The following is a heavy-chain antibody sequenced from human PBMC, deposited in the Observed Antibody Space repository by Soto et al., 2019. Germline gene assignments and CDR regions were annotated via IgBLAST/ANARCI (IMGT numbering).Heavy chain of an antibody. Sequence: VQLVQSGAEVKKPGASVTVSCQASGYTFTNYEINWVRQAPGQGLEWLGWISPSSGNTGYPQKFQGRLSMTRNNSMNTAYMELSSLTSDDTAVYYCARGFQIFGLVKKIDPWGQGTLVIVSS. CDR2: ISPSSGNT. J-gene: IGHJ5*02. V-gene: IGHV1-8*01. D-gene: IGHD3-3*01. CDR1: GYTFTNYE. CDR3: ARGFQIFGLVKKIDP.